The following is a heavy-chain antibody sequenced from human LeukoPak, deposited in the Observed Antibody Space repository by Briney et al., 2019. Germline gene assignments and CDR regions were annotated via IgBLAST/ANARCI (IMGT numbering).Heavy chain of an antibody. D-gene: IGHD6-19*01. CDR1: RFTLSDHS. Sequence: PGGSLRLSCAASRFTLSDHSMSWIRQAPGKGLEWVSYISTSGNTIYYADSVKGRFTISRDNAKNSLYLQMNSLRADDTAVHYCARATSRSGWYYFDYWSQASLVTLYS. CDR3: ARATSRSGWYYFDY. V-gene: IGHV3-11*01. J-gene: IGHJ4*02. CDR2: ISTSGNTI.